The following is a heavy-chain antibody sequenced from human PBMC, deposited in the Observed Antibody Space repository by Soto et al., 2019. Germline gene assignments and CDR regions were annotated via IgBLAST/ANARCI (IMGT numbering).Heavy chain of an antibody. J-gene: IGHJ4*02. CDR3: ATSGGGQGPFDY. D-gene: IGHD3-16*01. V-gene: IGHV3-23*01. CDR2: ISGSGGST. Sequence: GGSLSLSCAASGFTFSSYSMSWVRQAPGKGLEWVSAISGSGGSTYYADSAKGRFTISRDNSKNTLYLQMNSLRAEDTAVYYCATSGGGQGPFDYWGQGTLVTVSS. CDR1: GFTFSSYS.